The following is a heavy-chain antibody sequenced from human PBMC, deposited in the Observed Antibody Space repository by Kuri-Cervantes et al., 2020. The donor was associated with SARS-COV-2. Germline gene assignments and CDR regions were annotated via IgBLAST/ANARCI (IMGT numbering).Heavy chain of an antibody. CDR3: TREGRSYYYYYFYYMDV. Sequence: GGSLRLSCAASGFTFSTYAMRWVRHPPGKGLEWVAFIRSKAYGGTTEYAASVTGRFTISRDDSKSIAFLQMNSLKTEDTAVYSCTREGRSYYYYYFYYMDVWGKGTTVTVSS. CDR1: GFTFSTYA. V-gene: IGHV3-49*04. CDR2: IRSKAYGGTT. J-gene: IGHJ6*03. D-gene: IGHD3-10*01.